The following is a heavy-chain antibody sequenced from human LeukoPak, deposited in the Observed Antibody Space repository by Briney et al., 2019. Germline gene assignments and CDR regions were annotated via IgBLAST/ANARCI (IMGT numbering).Heavy chain of an antibody. J-gene: IGHJ4*02. CDR2: IWYDGSNK. CDR1: GFTFSSYG. CDR3: ANHLEYCTITGSCSFFDY. V-gene: IGHV3-33*06. Sequence: PGGSLRLSCAASGFTFSSYGMHWVRQAPGKGLEWVAVIWYDGSNKYYADSVKGRFTISRGNSKNTLYLQMNSLRADDTAVYYCANHLEYCTITGSCSFFDYWGQGTLVTVSS. D-gene: IGHD2-15*01.